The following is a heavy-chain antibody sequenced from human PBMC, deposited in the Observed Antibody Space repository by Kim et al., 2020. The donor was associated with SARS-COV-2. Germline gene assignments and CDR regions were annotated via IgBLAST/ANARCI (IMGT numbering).Heavy chain of an antibody. J-gene: IGHJ3*02. CDR3: ARDGITMIVGYAFDI. CDR2: INHSGST. Sequence: SETLSLTCAVYGGSFSGYYWSWIRQPPGKGLEWIGEINHSGSTNYNPSLKSRVTISVDTSKNQFSLKLSSVTAADTAVYYCARDGITMIVGYAFDIWGQGTMVTVSS. CDR1: GGSFSGYY. D-gene: IGHD3-22*01. V-gene: IGHV4-34*01.